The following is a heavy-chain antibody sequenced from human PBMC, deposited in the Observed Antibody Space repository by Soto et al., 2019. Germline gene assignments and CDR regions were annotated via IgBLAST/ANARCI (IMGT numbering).Heavy chain of an antibody. V-gene: IGHV3-11*06. CDR2: ISGSSSFT. CDR1: GFTFSDYY. D-gene: IGHD2-15*01. J-gene: IGHJ4*02. Sequence: GGSLRLSCAASGFTFSDYYMSWIRQAPGEGLEWLSYISGSSSFTNYADSVKGRFTISRDNARKTLYLQMSSLRADDTAVYYCANGEQRIEAYDSWGLGTLVTVSS. CDR3: ANGEQRIEAYDS.